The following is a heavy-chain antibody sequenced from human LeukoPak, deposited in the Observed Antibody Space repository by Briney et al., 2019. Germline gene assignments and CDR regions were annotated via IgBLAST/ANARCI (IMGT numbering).Heavy chain of an antibody. V-gene: IGHV3-23*01. CDR1: GFTFSSYA. D-gene: IGHD6-25*01. Sequence: GSLRLSCAASGFTFSSYAMSWVRQASGKGLGWVSAIWGSGGSTYYDDSRKGRVTISRDNSKNTLSLKMNSVRAEDTAVYYCARVLYSGDWRGPFDPWGQGTLVTVSS. CDR3: ARVLYSGDWRGPFDP. J-gene: IGHJ5*02. CDR2: IWGSGGST.